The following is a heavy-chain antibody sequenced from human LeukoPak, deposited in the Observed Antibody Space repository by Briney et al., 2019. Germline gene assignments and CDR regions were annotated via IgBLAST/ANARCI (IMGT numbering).Heavy chain of an antibody. CDR1: GFIFRSYG. D-gene: IGHD3-3*01. CDR3: AKDWSGDYNWSDP. Sequence: PGGSLRLSCGASGFIFRSYGMHWVRQAPGKGLEWVACIYPDGNNKDYADSVKGRFIISRDNSKNTLFLQMNSLRPEDTAVYYCAKDWSGDYNWSDPWGQGTLVIVSS. V-gene: IGHV3-30*02. J-gene: IGHJ5*02. CDR2: IYPDGNNK.